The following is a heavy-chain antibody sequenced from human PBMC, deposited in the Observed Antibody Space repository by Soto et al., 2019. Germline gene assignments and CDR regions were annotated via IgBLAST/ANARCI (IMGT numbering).Heavy chain of an antibody. CDR3: ARGDGYNFDY. V-gene: IGHV1-8*01. D-gene: IGHD5-12*01. CDR2: MNPNTGDT. J-gene: IGHJ4*02. Sequence: QVPLVQSGAEVKKPGASVKVSCKASGYTFISYDINWVRQATGQGLEWMGWMNPNTGDTGYAQKFQGRVTMTRNTSKNAANLELSSLRSDDTAVYSCARGDGYNFDYWGQGTLVTVSS. CDR1: GYTFISYD.